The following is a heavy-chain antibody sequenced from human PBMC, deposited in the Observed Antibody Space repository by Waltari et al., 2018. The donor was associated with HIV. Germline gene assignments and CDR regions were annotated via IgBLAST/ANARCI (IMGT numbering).Heavy chain of an antibody. V-gene: IGHV3-74*01. D-gene: IGHD4-17*01. CDR3: ARARLRDYGDDGGY. CDR1: GFTFSRSW. Sequence: VQLVGSGGGVVQHGGSLRLSCAASGFTFSRSWMNWVSQAPGEGLVWVSRINSDGSSTSYADSVKGRFTISRDNAKNTLCLQMNSLRAEDTAVYYCARARLRDYGDDGGYWGQGTLVTVSS. J-gene: IGHJ4*02. CDR2: INSDGSST.